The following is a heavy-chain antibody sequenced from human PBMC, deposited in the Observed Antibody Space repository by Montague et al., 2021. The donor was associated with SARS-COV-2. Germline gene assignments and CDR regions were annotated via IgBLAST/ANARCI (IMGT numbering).Heavy chain of an antibody. CDR1: GGSFSGYF. Sequence: SETLSLTCAVSGGSFSGYFWTWIRQSPGKGLEWIGEIKNTGFTNYNPSLKSRVTISMDTSKNQFSVRLTSVTAADTARYYCARGIDDITVILVVTSSSSYFDSWSRGTPVAVSS. D-gene: IGHD3-22*01. CDR3: ARGIDDITVILVVTSSSSYFDS. CDR2: IKNTGFT. J-gene: IGHJ4*02. V-gene: IGHV4-34*01.